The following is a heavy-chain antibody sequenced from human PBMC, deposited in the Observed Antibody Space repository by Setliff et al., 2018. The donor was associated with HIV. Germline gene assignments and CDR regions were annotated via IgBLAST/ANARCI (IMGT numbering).Heavy chain of an antibody. CDR3: TTYNWKDGLGFDI. Sequence: GGSLRLSCRGSGFTFGDYSMSWVRQAPGKGLEWVGFIRSKPDGGAIDYAAPVQGRFTISRDDSKNTLYLQMNSLKTEDTALYSCTTYNWKDGLGFDIWGQGTMVTVSS. D-gene: IGHD1-1*01. CDR1: GFTFGDYS. J-gene: IGHJ3*02. CDR2: IRSKPDGGAI. V-gene: IGHV3-49*04.